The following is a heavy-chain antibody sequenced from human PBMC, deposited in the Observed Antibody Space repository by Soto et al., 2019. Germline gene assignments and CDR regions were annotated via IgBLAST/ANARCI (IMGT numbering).Heavy chain of an antibody. CDR2: IYPSDSDT. CDR3: ARGGVSTRTFDY. J-gene: IGHJ4*02. Sequence: PWESLKISCKGSGYNFAGYWIAWVRQMPGKGLELMGIIYPSDSDTRYRPSFQGQVTISADKSISSAYLQWSSLRASDTAMYYCARGGVSTRTFDYWGQGALVTVTS. V-gene: IGHV5-51*01. D-gene: IGHD3-3*01. CDR1: GYNFAGYW.